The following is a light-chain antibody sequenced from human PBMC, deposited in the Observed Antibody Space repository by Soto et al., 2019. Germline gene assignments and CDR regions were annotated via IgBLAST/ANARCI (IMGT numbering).Light chain of an antibody. V-gene: IGKV1-39*01. CDR3: QQSYSTPRT. CDR2: AAS. CDR1: QSISSY. J-gene: IGKJ2*02. Sequence: DIQMTQSPSSLSASVGDRVTITCRASQSISSYLNWYQQKPGKAPKLLIYAASSLQSGVPSRFSGSGSGTDSTLTISSLQPDDFATYYCQQSYSTPRTFGQGTKLEIK.